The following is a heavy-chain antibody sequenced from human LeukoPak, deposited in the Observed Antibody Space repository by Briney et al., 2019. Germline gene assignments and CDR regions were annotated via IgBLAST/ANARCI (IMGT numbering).Heavy chain of an antibody. Sequence: GGSLRLSCATSGFRVSTYAMSWVRQAPGKGLEWVSIISNSGGTTYYADSVKGRFTVSRDNSKNTLYLQMNSLRAEDTAVYYCVCQSYRGSDNYFFDCWGQGTLVAVSS. D-gene: IGHD1-26*01. CDR1: GFRVSTYA. J-gene: IGHJ4*02. CDR2: ISNSGGTT. CDR3: VCQSYRGSDNYFFDC. V-gene: IGHV3-23*01.